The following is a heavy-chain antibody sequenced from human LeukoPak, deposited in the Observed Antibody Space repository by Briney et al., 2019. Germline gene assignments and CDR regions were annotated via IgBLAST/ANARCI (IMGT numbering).Heavy chain of an antibody. CDR1: GFTFRSYW. D-gene: IGHD3-3*01. J-gene: IGHJ3*02. CDR2: ISYDGSNK. Sequence: PGGSLRLSCAASGFTFRSYWMNWVRQAPGKGLEWVAVISYDGSNKYYADSVKGRFTISRDTSKNTLYLQMNSLRAEDTAVYYCARVPKYDFWSGNPGDAFDIWGQGTMVTVSS. CDR3: ARVPKYDFWSGNPGDAFDI. V-gene: IGHV3-30*03.